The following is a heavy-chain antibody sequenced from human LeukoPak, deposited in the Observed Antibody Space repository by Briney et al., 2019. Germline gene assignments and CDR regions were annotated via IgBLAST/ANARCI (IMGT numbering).Heavy chain of an antibody. CDR2: IYTSGST. V-gene: IGHV4-4*07. D-gene: IGHD3-16*01. J-gene: IGHJ4*02. CDR3: ARVMITFGGGPYYFDY. Sequence: SETLSLTCTVSGGSISSYYWSWIRQPAGKGLEWIGRIYTSGSTNYNPSLKSRVTMSVDTSKNQFSLKLSSVTAADTAVYYCARVMITFGGGPYYFDYWGQGTLVTVSS. CDR1: GGSISSYY.